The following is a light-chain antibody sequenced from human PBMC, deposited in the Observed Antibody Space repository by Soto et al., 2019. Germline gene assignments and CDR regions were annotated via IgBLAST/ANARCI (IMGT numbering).Light chain of an antibody. CDR3: QSYDSSLSGVV. J-gene: IGLJ2*01. CDR2: GNS. CDR1: SSNIGAGYD. Sequence: QSVLTQTPSVSGAPGQRVTISCTGSSSNIGAGYDVYWYQQLPGTAPKLLIYGNSNRPAGVPDRFSGSKSGTSASLAITGLQAEDEADYYCQSYDSSLSGVVFGGGTKLTVL. V-gene: IGLV1-40*01.